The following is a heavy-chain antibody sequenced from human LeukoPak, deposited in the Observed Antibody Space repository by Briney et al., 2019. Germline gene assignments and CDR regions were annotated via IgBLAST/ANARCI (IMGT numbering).Heavy chain of an antibody. CDR1: GFTFSSYA. D-gene: IGHD5-18*01. Sequence: GGSLRLSCAASGFTFSSYAMSWVRQAPGKGLEWVSAISGSGGSTYYADSVKGRFTISRDNAKNSLYLQMNSLRAEDTAVYYCARGLRAPVDTAMVSNYYYYYYMDVWGKGTTVTVSS. CDR2: ISGSGGST. CDR3: ARGLRAPVDTAMVSNYYYYYYMDV. V-gene: IGHV3-23*01. J-gene: IGHJ6*03.